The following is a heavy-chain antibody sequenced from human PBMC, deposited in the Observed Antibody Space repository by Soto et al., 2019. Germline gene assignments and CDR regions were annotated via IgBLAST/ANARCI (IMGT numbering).Heavy chain of an antibody. Sequence: ASVKVSCKASGYTFTSYGISWVRQAPGKGLEGMGWISAYNGNTNYAQKLQGRVTMTTDTSTSTAYMELRSLRSDDTAVYYCARVEVGGWFDPWGQGTLVTVSS. CDR2: ISAYNGNT. D-gene: IGHD1-1*01. V-gene: IGHV1-18*01. J-gene: IGHJ5*02. CDR1: GYTFTSYG. CDR3: ARVEVGGWFDP.